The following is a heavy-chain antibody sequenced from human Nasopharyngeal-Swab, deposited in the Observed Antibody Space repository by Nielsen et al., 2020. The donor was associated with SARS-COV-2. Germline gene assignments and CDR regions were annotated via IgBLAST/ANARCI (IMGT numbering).Heavy chain of an antibody. J-gene: IGHJ4*02. D-gene: IGHD3-10*01. CDR1: GFTFSSYA. CDR2: ISGSGGST. CDR3: AKDGGITMVRGVLDY. V-gene: IGHV3-23*01. Sequence: GESLKISCAASGFTFSSYAMSWVRQAPGKGLEWVSAISGSGGSTYYADSVKGRFTISRDNSKNTLYLQMNSLRAEDTAVYYCAKDGGITMVRGVLDYWGQGTPVTVSS.